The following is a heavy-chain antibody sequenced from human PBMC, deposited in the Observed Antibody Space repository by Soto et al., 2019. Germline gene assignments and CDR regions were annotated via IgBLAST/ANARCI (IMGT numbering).Heavy chain of an antibody. CDR1: GDSVSSNSAA. CDR2: TYYRSKWYN. J-gene: IGHJ3*02. D-gene: IGHD2-15*01. V-gene: IGHV6-1*01. Sequence: SQTLSLTCAISGDSVSSNSAAWNWIMQSPSRGLEWLGRTYYRSKWYNDYAVSVKSRITINPDTSKNQFSLQLNFLSPEVMAVYYCASGPRWFFDIWGQGTMVTVSS. CDR3: ASGPRWFFDI.